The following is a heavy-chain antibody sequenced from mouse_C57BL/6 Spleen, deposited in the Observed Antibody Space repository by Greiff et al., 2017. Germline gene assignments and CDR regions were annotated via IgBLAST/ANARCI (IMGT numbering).Heavy chain of an antibody. J-gene: IGHJ3*01. CDR1: GYAFSSSW. CDR2: IYPGDGDT. D-gene: IGHD2-4*01. CDR3: ARGIYYDYDEAY. Sequence: QVHVKQSGPELVKPGASVKISCKASGYAFSSSWMNWVKQRPGQGLEWIGRIYPGDGDTNYNGKFKGKATLTADKSSSTAYMQLSSLTSEDSAVYFCARGIYYDYDEAYWGQGTLVTVSA. V-gene: IGHV1-82*01.